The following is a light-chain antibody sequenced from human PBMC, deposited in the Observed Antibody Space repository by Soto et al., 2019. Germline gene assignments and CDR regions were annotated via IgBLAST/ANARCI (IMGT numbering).Light chain of an antibody. CDR1: QFFGSDY. V-gene: IGKV3-20*01. Sequence: EIVLTQSPDTLSLSPGERATLSCRASQFFGSDYLAWYQQKPGQPPRLLIYGASRRATGIPDRFSGRGSGTDFTLTISSLEPEDFAMYYWQKYDGTGTFGQGTKVEIK. J-gene: IGKJ1*01. CDR3: QKYDGTGT. CDR2: GAS.